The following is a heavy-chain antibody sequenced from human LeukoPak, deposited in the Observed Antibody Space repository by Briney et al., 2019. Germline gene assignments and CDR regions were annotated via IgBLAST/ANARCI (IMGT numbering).Heavy chain of an antibody. V-gene: IGHV4-59*13. CDR3: ARLGSYSDC. Sequence: SEALSLTCTVSGVSIKNYYWSWIRQSSERGLEWIGYVHNSGATNYNPSLESRVTMSIDTSRSQFSLILNSVTAADTAVYYCARLGSYSDCWGQGTLVTVST. CDR2: VHNSGAT. D-gene: IGHD1-26*01. CDR1: GVSIKNYY. J-gene: IGHJ4*02.